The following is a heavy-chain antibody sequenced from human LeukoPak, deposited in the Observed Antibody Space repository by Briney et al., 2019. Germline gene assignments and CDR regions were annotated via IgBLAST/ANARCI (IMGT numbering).Heavy chain of an antibody. V-gene: IGHV4-4*09. CDR1: GGSISSYY. D-gene: IGHD3-3*01. J-gene: IGHJ4*02. CDR3: ARLHDDFWSGYPGYYFDY. CDR2: IYTSGST. Sequence: SETLSLACTVSGGSISSYYWSWIRQPPGKGLEWIGYIYTSGSTNYNPSLKSRVTISVDTSKNQFSLKLSSVTAADTAVYYCARLHDDFWSGYPGYYFDYWGQGTLVTVSS.